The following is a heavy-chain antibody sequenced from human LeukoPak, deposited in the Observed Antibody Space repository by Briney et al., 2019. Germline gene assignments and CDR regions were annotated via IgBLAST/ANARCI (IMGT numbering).Heavy chain of an antibody. CDR2: IRGSSSTI. V-gene: IGHV3-48*01. CDR1: GFTFSSYT. D-gene: IGHD3-10*01. CDR3: ARQWFGDWGYYFDY. J-gene: IGHJ4*02. Sequence: TGGSLRLSCAASGFTFSSYTMNWVRQAPGKGLEWVSYIRGSSSTIYYADSVKGRFTISRDNAKNSLYLQMNSLRAEDTAVYYCARQWFGDWGYYFDYWGQGTLVTVSS.